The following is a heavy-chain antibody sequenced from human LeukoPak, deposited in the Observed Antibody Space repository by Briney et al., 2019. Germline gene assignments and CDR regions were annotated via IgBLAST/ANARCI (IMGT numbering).Heavy chain of an antibody. CDR3: ARAGSRVIRDTHYFDY. V-gene: IGHV4-59*01. CDR2: IYYSGST. J-gene: IGHJ4*02. D-gene: IGHD3-22*01. Sequence: SETLSLTCTVSGGSISSYYWSWIRQPPGKGLEWIGYIYYSGSTNYNPSLKSRVTISVDTSKNQFSLKLSSVTAADTAVYYCARAGSRVIRDTHYFDYWGQGTLVTVSS. CDR1: GGSISSYY.